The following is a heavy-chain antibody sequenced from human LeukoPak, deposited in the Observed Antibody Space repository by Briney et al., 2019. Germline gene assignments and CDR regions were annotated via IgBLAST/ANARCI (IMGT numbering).Heavy chain of an antibody. CDR2: IIPIFGTA. V-gene: IGHV1-69*13. CDR3: ARGHSSGWYTADY. CDR1: GGTFSSYA. Sequence: SVKVSCKASGGTFSSYAISWVRQAPGQGLEWMGGIIPIFGTANYAQKFQGRVTITADESTSTAYMELSSLRSEDTAVYYCARGHSSGWYTADYWGQGTLVTVPS. J-gene: IGHJ4*02. D-gene: IGHD6-19*01.